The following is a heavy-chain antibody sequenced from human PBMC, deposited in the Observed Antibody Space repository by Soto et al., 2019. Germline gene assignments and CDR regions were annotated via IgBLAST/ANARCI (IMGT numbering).Heavy chain of an antibody. V-gene: IGHV1-69*13. J-gene: IGHJ5*02. CDR1: GGTFSSYA. D-gene: IGHD4-17*01. CDR2: IIPIFGTA. CDR3: AARFDYGDLPNWFDP. Sequence: GASVKVSCKASGGTFSSYAISWVRQATGQGLEWMGGIIPIFGTANYAQKFQGRVTITADESTSTAYMELSSLRSEDTAVYYCAARFDYGDLPNWFDPWGQGTLVTVSS.